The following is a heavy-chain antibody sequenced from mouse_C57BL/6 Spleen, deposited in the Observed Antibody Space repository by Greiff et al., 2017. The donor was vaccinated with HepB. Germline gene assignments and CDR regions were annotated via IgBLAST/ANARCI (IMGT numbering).Heavy chain of an antibody. D-gene: IGHD3-2*02. CDR3: ARGEAAQATYFDY. Sequence: QVQLQQSGAELVRPGSSVKLSCKASGYTFTSYWMDWVKQRPGQGLEWIGNIYPSDSETHYNQKFKDKATLTVDKSSSTAYMQLSSLTSEDSAVYYCARGEAAQATYFDYWGQGTTLTVSS. CDR2: IYPSDSET. V-gene: IGHV1-61*01. J-gene: IGHJ2*01. CDR1: GYTFTSYW.